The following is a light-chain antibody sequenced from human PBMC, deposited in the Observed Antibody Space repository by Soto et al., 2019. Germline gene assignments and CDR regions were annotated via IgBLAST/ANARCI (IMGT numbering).Light chain of an antibody. V-gene: IGKV3-20*01. CDR2: GAS. CDR3: QQYGRSPLT. CDR1: QSVSNSY. J-gene: IGKJ1*01. Sequence: EIVLTQSPGTLSLSPGERATLSCRASQSVSNSYLAWYQQKPGQAPRLLIYGASSRATGIPDRFSGSGSGTDFTLTITRLEPEDFVVYYCQQYGRSPLTFGLGTKVDIK.